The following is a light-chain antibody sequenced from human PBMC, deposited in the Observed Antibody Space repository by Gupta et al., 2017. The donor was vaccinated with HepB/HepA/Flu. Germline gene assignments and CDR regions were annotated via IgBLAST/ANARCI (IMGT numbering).Light chain of an antibody. CDR1: SSNIGSNY. J-gene: IGLJ2*01. CDR2: RND. V-gene: IGLV1-47*01. CDR3: AAWDGSRSTVL. Sequence: SVLTPPPSASVPPGQRVTISCSGSSSNIGSNYVSWYQQHPGTAPKLLIYRNDQRPAGVPDRFSGSKSGTSAALAISGRRDEDEADYYCAAWDGSRSTVLFGGGTKLTVL.